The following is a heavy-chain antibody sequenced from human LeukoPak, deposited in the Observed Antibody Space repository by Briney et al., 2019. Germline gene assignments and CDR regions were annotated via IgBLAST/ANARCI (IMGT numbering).Heavy chain of an antibody. CDR3: AKDLYDFWSGSDASDI. CDR2: IYSGGST. CDR1: GFTVSSNY. V-gene: IGHV3-53*05. J-gene: IGHJ3*02. D-gene: IGHD3-3*01. Sequence: GGSLRLSCAASGFTVSSNYMSWVRQAPGKGLEWVSVIYSGGSTYYADSVKGRFTISRDNSKNTLYLQMNSLRAEDTAVYYCAKDLYDFWSGSDASDIWGQGTMVTVSS.